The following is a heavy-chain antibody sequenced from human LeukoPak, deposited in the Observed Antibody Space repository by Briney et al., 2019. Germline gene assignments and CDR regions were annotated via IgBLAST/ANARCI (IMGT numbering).Heavy chain of an antibody. CDR3: ARDGHLDY. V-gene: IGHV3-21*01. CDR1: GFTFSSYT. Sequence: GGSLRLSCAVSGFTFSSYTMNWVRRAPGKGLEWVSSIRSSSSYIYHADPVKGRFTISRDNAKNSLYLQMNSLRAEDTAVYYCARDGHLDYWGQGTLVTVSS. CDR2: IRSSSSYI. J-gene: IGHJ4*02.